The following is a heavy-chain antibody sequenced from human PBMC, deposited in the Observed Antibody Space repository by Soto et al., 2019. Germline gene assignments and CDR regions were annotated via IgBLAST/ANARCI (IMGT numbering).Heavy chain of an antibody. Sequence: TSETLSLTCTVSGGSISSGDYYWSWIRQPPGKGLEWIGYIFYSGSTYYNPSLKSRVTISVDTSKNQFSLKLSSLTAADTAVYYCASQTTVTTVDYWGQGTLVTVSS. CDR2: IFYSGST. CDR3: ASQTTVTTVDY. V-gene: IGHV4-30-4*01. CDR1: GGSISSGDYY. J-gene: IGHJ4*02. D-gene: IGHD4-17*01.